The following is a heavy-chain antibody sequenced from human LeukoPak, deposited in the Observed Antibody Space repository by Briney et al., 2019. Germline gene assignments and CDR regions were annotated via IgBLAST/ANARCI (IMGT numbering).Heavy chain of an antibody. Sequence: GGSLRLSCAASGFTLSSYAMSWVRQAPGKGLEWVSAISGSGRGTYYSDSVKGRFTISRDNSKNTLYLQMNSLRAEDTAVYYCAKDPTYYYDSSGYYFDYWGLGTLVTVSS. CDR2: ISGSGRGT. J-gene: IGHJ4*02. CDR1: GFTLSSYA. D-gene: IGHD3-22*01. V-gene: IGHV3-23*01. CDR3: AKDPTYYYDSSGYYFDY.